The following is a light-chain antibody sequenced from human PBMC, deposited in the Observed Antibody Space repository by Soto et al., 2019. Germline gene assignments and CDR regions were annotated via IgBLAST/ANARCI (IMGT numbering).Light chain of an antibody. J-gene: IGLJ2*01. CDR2: NNN. V-gene: IGLV1-44*01. CDR3: AAWDDRLKGVV. CDR1: SSNTGTNS. Sequence: QSVLTQPPSAYGTPGQRVTISCSGSSSNTGTNSVNWYQHLPGTAPKLLIFNNNRRPSGVLDRFSGSKSGTSASLAISGLQSEDEAHYYCAAWDDRLKGVVFGGGTKLTVL.